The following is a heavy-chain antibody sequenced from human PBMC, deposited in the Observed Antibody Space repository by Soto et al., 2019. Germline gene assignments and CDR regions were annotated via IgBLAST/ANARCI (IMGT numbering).Heavy chain of an antibody. Sequence: ASVKVSCKASGYTFTAFTITWVRQAPGQGLEWLGWITVYSGHTAYAQTFRDRVTLTSDTYATTAYMELRGLRSDDTAVFYCARVSLLRSRDFYHTLDAWGKGTTVTVSS. J-gene: IGHJ6*04. CDR2: ITVYSGHT. D-gene: IGHD4-17*01. V-gene: IGHV1-18*01. CDR3: ARVSLLRSRDFYHTLDA. CDR1: GYTFTAFT.